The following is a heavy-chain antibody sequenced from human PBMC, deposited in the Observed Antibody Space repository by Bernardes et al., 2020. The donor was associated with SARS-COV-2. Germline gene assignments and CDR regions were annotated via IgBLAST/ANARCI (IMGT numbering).Heavy chain of an antibody. V-gene: IGHV1-2*04. J-gene: IGHJ4*02. CDR2: INPNSGGT. CDR3: ARGEPSSYYYDSSGYYPH. Sequence: ASVKVSCKASGYTFTGYYMHWVRQAPGQGLEWMGWINPNSGGTNYAQKFQAWVTMTRDTSISTAYMELSRLRSDDTAVYYCARGEPSSYYYDSSGYYPHWGQGTLVTVSS. CDR1: GYTFTGYY. D-gene: IGHD3-22*01.